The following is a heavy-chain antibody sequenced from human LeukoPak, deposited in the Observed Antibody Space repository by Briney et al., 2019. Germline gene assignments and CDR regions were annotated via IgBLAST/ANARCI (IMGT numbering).Heavy chain of an antibody. CDR1: GFTVSSNY. Sequence: GGSLRLSCAASGFTVSSNYMSCVRQAPGKGLEWVSVIYSDGYTYYADSVKGRFTVSRDNSKNTLYLQMNNLRAEDTAVYYCARDRSGWSDFDYWGQGTLVTVSS. V-gene: IGHV3-53*01. CDR3: ARDRSGWSDFDY. J-gene: IGHJ4*02. CDR2: IYSDGYT. D-gene: IGHD6-19*01.